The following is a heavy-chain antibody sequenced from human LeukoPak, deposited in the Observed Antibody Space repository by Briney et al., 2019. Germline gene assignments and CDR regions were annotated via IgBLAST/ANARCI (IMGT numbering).Heavy chain of an antibody. CDR1: GGSFSGYY. CDR2: INHSGST. J-gene: IGHJ6*01. V-gene: IGHV4-34*01. CDR3: ARGPTGILTGYYPNYYYYGMDV. Sequence: SETLSLTCAVYGGSFSGYYWSWIRQPPGKGLEWIGEINHSGSTNYNPSLKSRVTISVDTSKNQFSLKLSSVTAADTAVYYCARGPTGILTGYYPNYYYYGMDVWGKGPRSPSPQ. D-gene: IGHD3-9*01.